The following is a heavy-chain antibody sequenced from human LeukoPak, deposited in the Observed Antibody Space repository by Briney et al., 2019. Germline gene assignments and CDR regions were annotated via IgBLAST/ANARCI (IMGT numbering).Heavy chain of an antibody. CDR1: GFTFRSYS. CDR3: ARDSYVAVAGTYNWFDP. V-gene: IGHV3-21*01. D-gene: IGHD6-19*01. J-gene: IGHJ5*02. CDR2: ISSSSSYI. Sequence: GGPLRLSCAASGFTFRSYSMNWVRQAPGKGLEWVSSISSSSSYIYYADSVKGRFTISRDNAKNSLYLQMNSLRAEDTAVYYCARDSYVAVAGTYNWFDPWGQGTLVTVSS.